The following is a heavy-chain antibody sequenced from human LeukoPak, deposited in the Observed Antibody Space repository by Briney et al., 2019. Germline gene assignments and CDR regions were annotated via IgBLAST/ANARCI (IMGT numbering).Heavy chain of an antibody. CDR3: ARDRARYSRFLGWFDP. CDR2: IYYSGNT. Sequence: PSETLSLTCTVSGGSISSSSYYWGWIRQPPGKGLEWIGSIYYSGNTYYNPSLKSRVTISVDTSKNQFSLKLSSVTAADTAVYYCARDRARYSRFLGWFDPWGQGTLVTVSS. J-gene: IGHJ5*02. D-gene: IGHD6-13*01. V-gene: IGHV4-39*07. CDR1: GGSISSSSYY.